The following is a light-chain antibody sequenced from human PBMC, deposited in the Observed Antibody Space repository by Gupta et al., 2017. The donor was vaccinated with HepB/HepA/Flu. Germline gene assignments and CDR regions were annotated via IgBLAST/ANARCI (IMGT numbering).Light chain of an antibody. V-gene: IGLV1-47*01. CDR1: SSNFGSNY. J-gene: IGLJ1*01. CDR2: RSD. Sequence: QSVLTQPPSASGTPGQRVTISCSGSSSNFGSNYVYWYQQLPGTAPKVLIYRSDQRSSGVPARFSGSKSGTSASLAISGLRSEDEADYYCAAWDDSLSGPVFGTGTKVTVL. CDR3: AAWDDSLSGPV.